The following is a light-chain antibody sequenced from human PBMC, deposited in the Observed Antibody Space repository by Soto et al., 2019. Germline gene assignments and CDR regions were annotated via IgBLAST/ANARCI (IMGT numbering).Light chain of an antibody. CDR2: WAS. V-gene: IGKV4-1*01. Sequence: DIVMTQSPDSLAVSLGERATINCKSSQSVFYSSDNKNYLAWYQQKPGQPPNLLISWASTRESGVPDRISGSGSETDFTLAISSLQAEDVAIYYCQQYYDIPLTFGGGTKVDIK. CDR3: QQYYDIPLT. J-gene: IGKJ4*01. CDR1: QSVFYSSDNKNY.